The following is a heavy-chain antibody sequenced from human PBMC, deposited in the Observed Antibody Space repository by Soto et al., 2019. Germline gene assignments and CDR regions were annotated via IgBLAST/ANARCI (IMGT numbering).Heavy chain of an antibody. J-gene: IGHJ5*02. Sequence: PSETLSLTCTVSGGSISSYYWSWIRQPPGKGLEWIGYIYYSGSTNYNPSLKSRVTISVDTSKNQFSLKLSSVTAADTAVYYCARWAGYSSSWYIRNWFDPWGQGTLVTV. D-gene: IGHD6-13*01. CDR3: ARWAGYSSSWYIRNWFDP. CDR2: IYYSGST. V-gene: IGHV4-59*01. CDR1: GGSISSYY.